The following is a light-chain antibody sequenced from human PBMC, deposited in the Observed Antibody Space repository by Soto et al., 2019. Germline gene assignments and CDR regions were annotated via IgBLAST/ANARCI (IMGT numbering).Light chain of an antibody. J-gene: IGKJ4*01. CDR1: QSISSSH. V-gene: IGKV3-20*01. CDR3: QHYDNSPVA. CDR2: GAS. Sequence: EIVLTQSPGTLSLSPGERATLSCRASQSISSSHLAWYQQKPGQAPRLLIYGASSRAIGMPDRFSGSGSGTDFTLTISRLEAEDFALYLCQHYDNSPVAFGGGTKVEIK.